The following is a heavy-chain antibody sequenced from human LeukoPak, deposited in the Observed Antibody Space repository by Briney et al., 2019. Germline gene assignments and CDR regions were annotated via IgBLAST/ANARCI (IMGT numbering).Heavy chain of an antibody. CDR2: IYYSGST. D-gene: IGHD6-19*01. J-gene: IGHJ3*02. Sequence: SETLSLTCTVSGGSISSYYWSWIRQPPGKGLEWIGYIYYSGSTNYNPSLKSRVTISVNTSKNQFSLQLNSVTPEDTAVYYCARALSLIDSSGWPYAFDIWGQGTMVTVSS. CDR3: ARALSLIDSSGWPYAFDI. V-gene: IGHV4-59*12. CDR1: GGSISSYY.